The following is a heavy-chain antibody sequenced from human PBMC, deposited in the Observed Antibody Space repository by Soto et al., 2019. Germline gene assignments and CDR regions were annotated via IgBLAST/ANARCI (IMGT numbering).Heavy chain of an antibody. Sequence: EVQLVESGGGLIQPGGSLRLSCAASGFTISNNYMNWVRQAPGKGLELVSVIYSGGSTYYADSVKGRFTISRDNSKNTLYLQMNRLRAEDTAVYYCARDPHDYGHYGGLDYWGQGTLVTVSS. CDR2: IYSGGST. D-gene: IGHD4-17*01. V-gene: IGHV3-53*01. J-gene: IGHJ4*02. CDR1: GFTISNNY. CDR3: ARDPHDYGHYGGLDY.